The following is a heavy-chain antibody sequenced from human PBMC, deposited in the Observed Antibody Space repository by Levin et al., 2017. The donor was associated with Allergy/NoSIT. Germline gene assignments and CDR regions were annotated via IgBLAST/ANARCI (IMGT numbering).Heavy chain of an antibody. CDR3: ARGLVRFYMGLPASYYYGMDV. Sequence: SETLSLTCTVSGDSVRSYYWSWIRQPAGKGLELIGRIYGSGSSNYNPSLKSRVTMSVDTSKNQVSLKLSSVTAADTAVYYCARGLVRFYMGLPASYYYGMDVWGQGTTVTVSS. D-gene: IGHD3-3*01. CDR2: IYGSGSS. J-gene: IGHJ6*02. CDR1: GDSVRSYY. V-gene: IGHV4-4*07.